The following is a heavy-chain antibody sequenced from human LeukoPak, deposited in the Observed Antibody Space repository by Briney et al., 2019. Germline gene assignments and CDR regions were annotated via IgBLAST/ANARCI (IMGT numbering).Heavy chain of an antibody. Sequence: QSGGSLRLSCAASGFAFSSNWMHWVRQTPGKGLVWVSRINSDGSSTSYADSVRGRFTISRDNAKNTVYLQMNSLRGEDTAVYYCARGVGGDDSWGQGTLVTVSS. CDR1: GFAFSSNW. J-gene: IGHJ4*02. D-gene: IGHD1-26*01. V-gene: IGHV3-74*01. CDR3: ARGVGGDDS. CDR2: INSDGSST.